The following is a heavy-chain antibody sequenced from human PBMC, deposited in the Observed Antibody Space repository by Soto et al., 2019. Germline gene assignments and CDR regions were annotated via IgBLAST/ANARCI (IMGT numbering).Heavy chain of an antibody. V-gene: IGHV1-8*01. J-gene: IGHJ3*02. CDR2: MNPNSGNT. CDR1: GYTFTSYD. D-gene: IGHD4-17*01. Sequence: QVQLVQSGAEVKKPGASVKVSCKASGYTFTSYDINWVRQATGQGLQWMGWMNPNSGNTGHAQKFQGRVTMTRNTSRITAYMEVSSLRSEDTAVYYWARVDGDPRGSYAFDIWGQGTMVAVSS. CDR3: ARVDGDPRGSYAFDI.